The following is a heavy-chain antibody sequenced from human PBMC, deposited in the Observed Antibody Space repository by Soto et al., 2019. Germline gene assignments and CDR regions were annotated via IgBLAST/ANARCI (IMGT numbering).Heavy chain of an antibody. CDR2: ISYGGST. J-gene: IGHJ4*02. V-gene: IGHV4-31*03. CDR1: GGSINSGGYC. D-gene: IGHD5-18*01. Sequence: QVQLQESGPGLVKPSQTLSLTCTFSGGSINSGGYCWSWIRQHPGKGLDWIGCISYGGSTSYNPSLKSRFTISVDTSKNQFSLKLTSVTAADTAVYYCSRGILVWGQGALITVYS. CDR3: SRGILV.